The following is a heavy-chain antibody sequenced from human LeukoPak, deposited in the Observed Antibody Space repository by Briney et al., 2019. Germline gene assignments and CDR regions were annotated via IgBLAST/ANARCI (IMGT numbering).Heavy chain of an antibody. CDR2: ISSSSSYI. CDR1: GFTFSSYS. Sequence: GGSLRLSCAASGFTFSSYSTTSVRQPRGKGLGWVSSISSSSSYIYYADSVKGRFTISRDNAKNSLYLEMNSLRAGDTAVYYCAAEGYSSSFDYWGQGTLVTVSS. D-gene: IGHD6-13*01. J-gene: IGHJ4*02. CDR3: AAEGYSSSFDY. V-gene: IGHV3-21*01.